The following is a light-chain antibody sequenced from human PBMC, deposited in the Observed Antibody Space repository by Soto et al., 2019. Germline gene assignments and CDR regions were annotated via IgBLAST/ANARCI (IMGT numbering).Light chain of an antibody. J-gene: IGKJ4*01. CDR2: GAS. Sequence: EIVLTQSPGTLSLSPGERATLSCRASQSVTSYYLAWYQQKPGQAPRLLIYGASRRATDIPDRFSGSGSGTDFTLTISRLEPEDFAVYYCQQYGSSPLTFGQGTKVDIK. V-gene: IGKV3-20*01. CDR1: QSVTSYY. CDR3: QQYGSSPLT.